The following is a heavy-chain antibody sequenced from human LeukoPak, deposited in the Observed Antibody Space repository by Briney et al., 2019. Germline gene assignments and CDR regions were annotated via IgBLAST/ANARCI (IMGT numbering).Heavy chain of an antibody. V-gene: IGHV4-34*01. CDR3: AAVVVAAPVY. CDR2: INHSGST. Sequence: SETLSLTCAVYGGSFSGYYWSWIRQPPGKGLEWIGEINHSGSTYYNPSLKSRVTISVDRSKNQFSLKLSSVTAADTAVYYCAAVVVAAPVYWGQGTLVTVSS. CDR1: GGSFSGYY. J-gene: IGHJ4*02. D-gene: IGHD2-15*01.